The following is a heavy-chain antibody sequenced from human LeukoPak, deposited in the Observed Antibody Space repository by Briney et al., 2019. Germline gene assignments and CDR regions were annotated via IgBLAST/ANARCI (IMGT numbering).Heavy chain of an antibody. Sequence: GGSLRLSCAASGFTFSSYWMHWVRQAPGKGLVWVSRINSDGSSTSYADSVKGRFTISRDNAKNTLYLQMNSLRAEDTAVYYCAKDESPPYSSGWFDYWGQGTLVTVSP. CDR3: AKDESPPYSSGWFDY. V-gene: IGHV3-74*01. D-gene: IGHD6-19*01. CDR1: GFTFSSYW. J-gene: IGHJ5*01. CDR2: INSDGSST.